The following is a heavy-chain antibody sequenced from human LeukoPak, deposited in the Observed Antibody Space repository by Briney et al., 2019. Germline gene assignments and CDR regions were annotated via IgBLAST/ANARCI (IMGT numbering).Heavy chain of an antibody. CDR1: GFTFSSYW. J-gene: IGHJ3*02. V-gene: IGHV3-11*01. Sequence: GGSLRLSCAASGFTFSSYWMHWVRQAPGKGLEWVSYISSSGSTIYYADSVKGRFTISRDNAKNSLYLQMNSLRAEDTAVYYCARGPPLRYFDWSKNDAFDIWGQGTMVTVSS. CDR3: ARGPPLRYFDWSKNDAFDI. CDR2: ISSSGSTI. D-gene: IGHD3-9*01.